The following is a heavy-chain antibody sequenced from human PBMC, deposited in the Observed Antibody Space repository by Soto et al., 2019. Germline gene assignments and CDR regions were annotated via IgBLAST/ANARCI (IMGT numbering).Heavy chain of an antibody. D-gene: IGHD2-21*01. CDR2: LNQDGSQK. CDR1: GFTFSAHW. J-gene: IGHJ1*01. CDR3: VRESCVGGWCKGYFQE. Sequence: EVQLVASGGDLVQPGGSLRISCAASGFTFSAHWLTWVRQAPGKGLEYVATLNQDGSQKYYVDSVKGRFTISRDNARNSLYLQMRSLRVEDTAVYFCVRESCVGGWCKGYFQEWGQGTRVTVSS. V-gene: IGHV3-7*05.